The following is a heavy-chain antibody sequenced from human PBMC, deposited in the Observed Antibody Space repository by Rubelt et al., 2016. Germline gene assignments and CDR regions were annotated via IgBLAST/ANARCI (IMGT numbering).Heavy chain of an antibody. V-gene: IGHV3-7*01. CDR2: VKHDGSRD. CDR3: APYYYDRSADYGYNK. CDR1: GFSFTSYD. Sequence: EVQLMASGGGLVQPGGSLRLSCSASGFSFTSYDMSWVRQDPGQGLAWVVSVKHDGSRDTYVESVKGRFTISRDNAKNSVSQQMNSLRVEDTALDFCAPYYYDRSADYGYNKWGQGTLVTVTS. D-gene: IGHD3-22*01. J-gene: IGHJ4*02.